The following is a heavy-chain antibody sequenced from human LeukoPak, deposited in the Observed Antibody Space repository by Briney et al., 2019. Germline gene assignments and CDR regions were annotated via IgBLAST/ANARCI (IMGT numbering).Heavy chain of an antibody. CDR2: IYHSGST. CDR1: GGSISSYY. CDR3: ARVRGRQLWSPFDY. Sequence: SETLSLTCTVSGGSISSYYWGWIRQPPGKGLEWIGSIYHSGSTYYNPSLKSRVTISVDTSKNQFSLKLSSVTAADTAVYYCARVRGRQLWSPFDYWGQGTLVTVSS. D-gene: IGHD5-18*01. V-gene: IGHV4-38-2*02. J-gene: IGHJ4*02.